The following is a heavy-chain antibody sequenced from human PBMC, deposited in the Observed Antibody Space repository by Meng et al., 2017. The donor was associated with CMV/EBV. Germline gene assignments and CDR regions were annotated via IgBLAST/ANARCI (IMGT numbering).Heavy chain of an antibody. D-gene: IGHD3-3*01. J-gene: IGHJ6*02. Sequence: GGSLRLSCAASGFTVSSNYMSWVRQAPGKGLEWVSVIYSGGSTYYADSVKGRFTISRDNSKNTLYLQMNSLRAEDTAVYYCAQSGGTYDFWSGYYSSSDTYGMDVWGQGTTVIVSS. CDR3: AQSGGTYDFWSGYYSSSDTYGMDV. CDR2: IYSGGST. V-gene: IGHV3-53*01. CDR1: GFTVSSNY.